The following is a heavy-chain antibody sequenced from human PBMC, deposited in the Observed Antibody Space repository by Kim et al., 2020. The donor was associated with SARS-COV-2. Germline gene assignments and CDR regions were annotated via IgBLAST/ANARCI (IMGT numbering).Heavy chain of an antibody. Sequence: GGSLRLSCAASGFTFSSCSIHWVRQAPGKGLEWVAVISYDGSNKNYADSVKGRFTISRDNSKNTLYLQMNSLRAEDTALYYCARDAWSRLRGLTYSYYGMDAWGPGTTGSASS. CDR1: GFTFSSCS. CDR2: ISYDGSNK. CDR3: ARDAWSRLRGLTYSYYGMDA. V-gene: IGHV3-30-3*01. D-gene: IGHD3-10*01. J-gene: IGHJ6*02.